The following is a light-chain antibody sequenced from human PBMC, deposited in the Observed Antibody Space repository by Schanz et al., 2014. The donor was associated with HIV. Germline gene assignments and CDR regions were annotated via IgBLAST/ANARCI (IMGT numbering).Light chain of an antibody. CDR2: DVT. CDR1: SGDIGPYDY. V-gene: IGLV2-14*03. J-gene: IGLJ3*02. CDR3: SSYAATSNVL. Sequence: QSALTQPPSASGSPGQSVTISCTGTSGDIGPYDYVSWYQQHPGQAPKLLIYDVTDRPSGISNRFSGSKSGYTASLTISGLQAEDEADYYCSSYAATSNVLFGGGTKLTVL.